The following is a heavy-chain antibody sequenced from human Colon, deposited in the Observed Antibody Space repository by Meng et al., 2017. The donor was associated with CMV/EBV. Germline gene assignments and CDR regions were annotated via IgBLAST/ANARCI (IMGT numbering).Heavy chain of an antibody. CDR3: ARVRILGATIDT. V-gene: IGHV4-39*07. J-gene: IGHJ5*02. CDR1: GGSICNSNYQ. Sequence: VSGGSICNSNYQWGLLRQAPGNALELIGNVFFRGSTYYTPSLGGRVILSVDTSKNQFSLDLSSVTAADTAVYFCARVRILGATIDTWGQGTLVTVSS. CDR2: VFFRGST. D-gene: IGHD1-26*01.